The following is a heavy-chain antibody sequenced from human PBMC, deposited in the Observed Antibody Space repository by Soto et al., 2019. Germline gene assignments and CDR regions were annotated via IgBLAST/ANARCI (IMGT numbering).Heavy chain of an antibody. CDR3: AREGYGDSMYYFDY. V-gene: IGHV1-8*01. CDR1: GYTFTSYD. J-gene: IGHJ4*02. Sequence: ASVKVSCKASGYTFTSYDINWVRQATGQGLEWMGWMNPNSGKADYAQKFQGRVTITADKSTSTAYMELSSLRSEDTAVYYCAREGYGDSMYYFDYWGQGTLVTVSS. D-gene: IGHD4-17*01. CDR2: MNPNSGKA.